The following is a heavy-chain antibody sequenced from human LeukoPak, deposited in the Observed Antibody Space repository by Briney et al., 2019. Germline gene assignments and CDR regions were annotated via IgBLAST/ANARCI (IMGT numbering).Heavy chain of an antibody. CDR2: MNPNSGNT. J-gene: IGHJ4*02. CDR1: GYTFTSCD. V-gene: IGHV1-8*01. D-gene: IGHD2-8*01. Sequence: ASVKVSCKAPGYTFTSCDINWVRQATGQGLEWMGWMNPNSGNTGYAQKFQGRVTMTRNTSISTAYMELSSLRSEDTAVYYCGRGRGNGRPENYFDYWGQGTLVTVSS. CDR3: GRGRGNGRPENYFDY.